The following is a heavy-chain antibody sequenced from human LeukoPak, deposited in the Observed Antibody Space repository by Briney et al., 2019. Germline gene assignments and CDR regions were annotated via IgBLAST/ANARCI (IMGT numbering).Heavy chain of an antibody. CDR1: GASISSYY. Sequence: PSETLSLTCTVSGASISSYYWSWIRQPPGKGLEWIGYIYYSGSTNYNPSLKSRVTISVDTSKNQFSLKLSSVTAADTAVYYCARESGYGSGSYYSEYDYWGQGTLVTVSS. J-gene: IGHJ4*02. CDR2: IYYSGST. D-gene: IGHD3-10*01. V-gene: IGHV4-59*01. CDR3: ARESGYGSGSYYSEYDY.